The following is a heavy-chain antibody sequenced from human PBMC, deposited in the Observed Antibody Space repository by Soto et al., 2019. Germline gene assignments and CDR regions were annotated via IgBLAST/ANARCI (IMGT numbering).Heavy chain of an antibody. CDR2: IWYDGSNK. J-gene: IGHJ6*02. CDR1: GLTFSSYG. CDR3: ARGRGSSDYYYYGMDV. V-gene: IGHV3-33*01. D-gene: IGHD3-16*01. Sequence: GGSLRLSCAASGLTFSSYGMHWVRQAPGKGLEWVAVIWYDGSNKYYADSVKGRFTISRDNSKNTLYLQMNSLRAEDTAVYYCARGRGSSDYYYYGMDVWGQGTTVTVSS.